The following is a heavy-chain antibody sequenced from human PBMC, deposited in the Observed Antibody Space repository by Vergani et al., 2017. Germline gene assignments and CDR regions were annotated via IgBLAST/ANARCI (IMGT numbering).Heavy chain of an antibody. CDR2: INPSGGST. CDR1: GYTFTSYY. D-gene: IGHD3-22*01. Sequence: QVQLVQSGAEVKKPGASVKVSCKASGYTFTSYYMHWVRQAPGQGLEWMGIINPSGGSTSYAQKFQGRVTMTRDTSTSTVYMELSSLRAEDTAVYYCAKDYYDSSGIYSLGTFDYWGQGTLVTVSS. J-gene: IGHJ4*02. CDR3: AKDYYDSSGIYSLGTFDY. V-gene: IGHV1-46*01.